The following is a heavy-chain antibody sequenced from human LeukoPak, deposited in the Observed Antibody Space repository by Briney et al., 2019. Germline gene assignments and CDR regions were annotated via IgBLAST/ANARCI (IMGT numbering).Heavy chain of an antibody. CDR1: GFTFSSYS. CDR2: ISSSSSYI. J-gene: IGHJ4*02. CDR3: AKESTYCSGGSCYYPLDY. Sequence: PGGSLRLSCAASGFTFSSYSMNWVRQAPGKGLEWVSSISSSSSYIYYADSVKGRFTISRDNAKNSLYLQMNSLRAEDTAVYYCAKESTYCSGGSCYYPLDYWGQGTLVTVSS. V-gene: IGHV3-21*01. D-gene: IGHD2-15*01.